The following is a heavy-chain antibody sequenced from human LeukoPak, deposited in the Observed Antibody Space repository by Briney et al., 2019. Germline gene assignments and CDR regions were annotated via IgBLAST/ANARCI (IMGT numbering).Heavy chain of an antibody. V-gene: IGHV3-48*04. Sequence: GGSLSLSCAPSGFTFSSISMHWVRQAPERGLEWVSFISYRYANIIYKADSVEGRFTTSRNNAKDSLHLQMNSLRAEDTAVYFYAGVRGPTFGSSYLAFWGKGTTVTVSS. CDR1: GFTFSSIS. CDR3: AGVRGPTFGSSYLAF. J-gene: IGHJ6*03. D-gene: IGHD3-10*01. CDR2: ISYRYANII.